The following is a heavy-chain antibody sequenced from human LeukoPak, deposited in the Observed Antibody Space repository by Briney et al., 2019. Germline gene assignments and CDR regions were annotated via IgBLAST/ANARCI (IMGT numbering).Heavy chain of an antibody. J-gene: IGHJ6*02. CDR2: IYYSGST. D-gene: IGHD2-2*01. CDR1: GGSISSSSYY. V-gene: IGHV4-39*07. CDR3: ARGKDIVIVPAATRHYYYYYGMDV. Sequence: SETLSLTCTVSGGSISSSSYYWGWIRQPPGKGLEWIGSIYYSGSTNYNPSLKSRVTISVDTSKNQFSLKLSSVTAADTAVYYCARGKDIVIVPAATRHYYYYYGMDVWGQGTTVTVSS.